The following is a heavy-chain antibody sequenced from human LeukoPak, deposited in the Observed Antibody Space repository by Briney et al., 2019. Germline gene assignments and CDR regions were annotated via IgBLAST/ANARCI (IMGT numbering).Heavy chain of an antibody. V-gene: IGHV4-34*01. CDR2: INHSGST. J-gene: IGHJ4*02. Sequence: PSETLSLTCAVYGGSFSGYYWSWIRQPPGKGLEWIGEINHSGSTNYNPSLKSRVTISVDTSKNQFSLKLSSVTAADTAVYYCARGRNYYDSSGYTTSPPTFDYWGQGTLVTVSS. CDR1: GGSFSGYY. D-gene: IGHD3-22*01. CDR3: ARGRNYYDSSGYTTSPPTFDY.